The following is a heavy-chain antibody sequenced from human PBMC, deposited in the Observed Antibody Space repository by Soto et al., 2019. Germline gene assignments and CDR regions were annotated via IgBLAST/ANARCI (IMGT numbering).Heavy chain of an antibody. D-gene: IGHD6-19*01. CDR1: GYTFTSYG. V-gene: IGHV1-18*01. CDR3: AWLELGSAVAGINYYYYGMDV. Sequence: GASVKVSCKASGYTFTSYGISWVRQAPGQGLEWMGWISAYNGNTNYAQKLQGRVTMTTDTSTSTAYMELRSLRSDDTAVYYCAWLELGSAVAGINYYYYGMDVWGQGTTVTVSS. CDR2: ISAYNGNT. J-gene: IGHJ6*02.